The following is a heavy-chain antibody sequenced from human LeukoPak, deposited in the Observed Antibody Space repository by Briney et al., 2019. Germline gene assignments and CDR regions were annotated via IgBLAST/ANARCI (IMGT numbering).Heavy chain of an antibody. CDR3: ARVGVIAAAGTGLFDY. CDR1: GGSISSGGYY. J-gene: IGHJ4*02. D-gene: IGHD6-13*01. V-gene: IGHV4-31*03. Sequence: PSQTLSLTCTVSGGSISSGGYYWSWIRQHPGKGREWIGYIYYSGSTYYNPSHKSRVTISVDTSKNQFSLKLSSVTAADTAVYYCARVGVIAAAGTGLFDYWGQGTLVTVSS. CDR2: IYYSGST.